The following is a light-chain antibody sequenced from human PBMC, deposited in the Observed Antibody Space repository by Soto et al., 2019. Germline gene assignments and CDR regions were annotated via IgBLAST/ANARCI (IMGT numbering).Light chain of an antibody. CDR3: KERSGWPRT. CDR1: STS. J-gene: IGKJ1*01. CDR2: DAS. V-gene: IGKV3-11*01. Sequence: STSLAWYQHNPGQAPRLLVYDASKRATGIPVRFSGSGSGTDFTLTISGLEPEDSALDDCKERSGWPRTVGQGTKVDIK.